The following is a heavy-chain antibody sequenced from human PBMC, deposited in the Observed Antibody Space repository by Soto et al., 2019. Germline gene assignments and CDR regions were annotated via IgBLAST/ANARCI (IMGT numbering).Heavy chain of an antibody. V-gene: IGHV4-31*03. CDR2: FYDSGST. Sequence: QVQLQESGPGLVKPSQTLSLTCTVSGGSIFGGNYYWSWIRQHPGKGLEWIGYFYDSGSTFYNPTLKRRGTKAVVTSKSPVALRPTSVTAADTAGYYCAGGGPDEYYYGLDIWGQGTTVTVSS. CDR1: GGSIFGGNYY. J-gene: IGHJ6*02. CDR3: AGGGPDEYYYGLDI. D-gene: IGHD3-16*01.